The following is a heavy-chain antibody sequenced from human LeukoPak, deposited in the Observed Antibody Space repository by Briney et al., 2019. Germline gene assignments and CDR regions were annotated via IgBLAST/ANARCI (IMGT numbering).Heavy chain of an antibody. J-gene: IGHJ4*02. CDR3: ARAVGAPRHFDY. V-gene: IGHV1-8*01. Sequence: ASVKVSCKASGYTFTSYNVNWVRQATGQGVELVGWVNPNSGETVYAQKFRGRVTITRDTSISTAYMELSSLRSEDTAVYYCARAVGAPRHFDYWGQGALVTVSS. CDR2: VNPNSGET. D-gene: IGHD1-26*01. CDR1: GYTFTSYN.